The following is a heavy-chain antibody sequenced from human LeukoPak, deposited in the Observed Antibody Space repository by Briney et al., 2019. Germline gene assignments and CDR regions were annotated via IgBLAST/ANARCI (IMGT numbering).Heavy chain of an antibody. CDR2: INHSGST. CDR1: GGSFSGYY. D-gene: IGHD3-10*01. CDR3: ARGMVRGVIFFDY. V-gene: IGHV4-34*01. J-gene: IGHJ4*02. Sequence: PSETLSLTCAVYGGSFSGYYWSWIRQPPGKGLEWIGEINHSGSTNYNPSLKSRVIISVDTSKNQFSLKLSSVTAADTAVYYCARGMVRGVIFFDYWGQGTLVTVSS.